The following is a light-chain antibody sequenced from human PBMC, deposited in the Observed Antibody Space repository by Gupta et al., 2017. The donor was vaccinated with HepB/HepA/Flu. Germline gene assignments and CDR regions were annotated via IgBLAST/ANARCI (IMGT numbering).Light chain of an antibody. Sequence: DIVMTQSPLSLPVTLGQPASISCRSSQSLVYSDGYSYLNWFQQRPGQSPRLLIYQVSNRDSGVPDRFSGSGSGTDFTLKISRVEAEDVGVYFCMQGTQWPPTFGQGTRLEIK. CDR2: QVS. CDR3: MQGTQWPPT. CDR1: QSLVYSDGYSY. V-gene: IGKV2-30*01. J-gene: IGKJ5*01.